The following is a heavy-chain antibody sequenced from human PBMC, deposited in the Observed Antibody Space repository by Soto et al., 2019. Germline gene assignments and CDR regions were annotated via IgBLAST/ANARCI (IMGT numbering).Heavy chain of an antibody. J-gene: IGHJ6*02. CDR1: GYTFTSYG. V-gene: IGHV1-18*04. D-gene: IGHD5-18*01. CDR2: ISAYNGNT. Sequence: QVQLVQSGAEVKKPGASVKVSCKASGYTFTSYGISWVRQAPGQGLEWMGWISAYNGNTNYAQKLQGRVTMTTDTSTSTAYMELRSLRSDDTAVYYCARVPAEKTWIQRWPRRYYCYGMGVWGQGTTVTVSS. CDR3: ARVPAEKTWIQRWPRRYYCYGMGV.